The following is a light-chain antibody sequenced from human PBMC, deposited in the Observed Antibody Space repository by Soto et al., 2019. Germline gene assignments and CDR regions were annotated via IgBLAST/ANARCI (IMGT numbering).Light chain of an antibody. V-gene: IGKV3-20*01. J-gene: IGKJ1*01. CDR1: QFVSSSS. CDR2: GVS. CDR3: QQYGSSRRT. Sequence: EIVLTQSPATLSFSPGERATLSCRASQFVSSSSLAWYQQKPGQAPRLLIYGVSSRATGITDRFSGSGAGTDFTLTISRLEPDDFEVYYCQQYGSSRRTFGKGTKVNI.